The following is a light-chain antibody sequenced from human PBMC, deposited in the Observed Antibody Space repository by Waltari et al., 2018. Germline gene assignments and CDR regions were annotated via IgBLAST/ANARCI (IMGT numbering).Light chain of an antibody. Sequence: EIVLTQSPATLSLSPGERATLSCRASQSVSSSLAWYQQKPGQAPRLLIYDASNRATGIPARFSGSVSGTDFTLTISSLEPEDFAVYFCQQRSNWPRTFGPGTRVDIK. CDR3: QQRSNWPRT. V-gene: IGKV3-11*01. J-gene: IGKJ3*01. CDR1: QSVSSS. CDR2: DAS.